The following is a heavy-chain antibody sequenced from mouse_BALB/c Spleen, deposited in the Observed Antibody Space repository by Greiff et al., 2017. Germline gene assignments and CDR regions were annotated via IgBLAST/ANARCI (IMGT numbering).Heavy chain of an antibody. CDR3: ARGATVVEGAMDY. CDR2: IWAGGST. J-gene: IGHJ4*01. CDR1: GFSLTSYG. Sequence: VKVVESGPGLVAPSQSLSITCTVSGFSLTSYGVHWVRQPPGKGLEWLGVIWAGGSTNYNSALMSRLSISKDNSKSQVFLKMNSLQTDDTAMYYCARGATVVEGAMDYWGQGTSVTVSS. V-gene: IGHV2-9*02. D-gene: IGHD1-1*01.